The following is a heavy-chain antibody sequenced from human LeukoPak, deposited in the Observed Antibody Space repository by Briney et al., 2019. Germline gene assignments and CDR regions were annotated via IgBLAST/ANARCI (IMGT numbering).Heavy chain of an antibody. D-gene: IGHD4-17*01. CDR2: ISGSGGFT. CDR3: AVTTVSSVSEYFPH. V-gene: IGHV3-23*01. CDR1: GFTFSNYA. J-gene: IGHJ1*01. Sequence: PGGSLRLSCAASGFTFSNYAMSWVRQAPGKGLEWVSGISGSGGFTYYADSVKGRFTISRDSSKSTLYLQMNSLRAEDTAIYYCAVTTVSSVSEYFPHWGQGTRVTVSS.